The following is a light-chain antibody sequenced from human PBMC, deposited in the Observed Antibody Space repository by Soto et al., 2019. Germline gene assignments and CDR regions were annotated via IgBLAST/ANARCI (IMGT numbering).Light chain of an antibody. CDR3: SSYAGKGV. CDR2: EVT. J-gene: IGLJ2*01. CDR1: SSDVGGYNY. Sequence: QSALTQPPSASGSPGQSVTISCTGTSSDVGGYNYVSWYQQHPGRAPELMIYEVTKRPSGVPDRFSGSKSGNTASLTVSGLQAEDEADYYCSSYAGKGVFGGGTKLTVL. V-gene: IGLV2-8*01.